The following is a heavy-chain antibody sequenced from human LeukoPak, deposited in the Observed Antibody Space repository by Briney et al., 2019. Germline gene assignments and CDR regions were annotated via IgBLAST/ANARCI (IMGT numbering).Heavy chain of an antibody. J-gene: IGHJ6*03. CDR2: IHTSGST. D-gene: IGHD6-19*01. CDR1: GDSITYYY. Sequence: SETLSLTCTVSGDSITYYYWSWFRQPAGKGLEWIGRIHTSGSTYNPSLKSRVTMSVDTSKNQFSLKLSSVTAADTAVYYWARDKRVAVAGTYIYYYYMDVWGNGTTVTISS. CDR3: ARDKRVAVAGTYIYYYYMDV. V-gene: IGHV4-4*07.